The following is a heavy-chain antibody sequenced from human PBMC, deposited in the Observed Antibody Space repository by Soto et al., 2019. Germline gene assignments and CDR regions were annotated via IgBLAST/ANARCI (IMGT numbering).Heavy chain of an antibody. CDR1: GGSISPYY. Sequence: QVQLQESGPGLVKPSETLSLTCTVSGGSISPYYWSWIRQPPGKGLEWIGYVYYSGNTNYNPSLASRVTISVDTSRNRFPLNLTSATAADTAVYYCARKGAAASYAHYYMDVWGRGTAVTVSS. J-gene: IGHJ6*03. D-gene: IGHD6-13*01. CDR3: ARKGAAASYAHYYMDV. CDR2: VYYSGNT. V-gene: IGHV4-59*01.